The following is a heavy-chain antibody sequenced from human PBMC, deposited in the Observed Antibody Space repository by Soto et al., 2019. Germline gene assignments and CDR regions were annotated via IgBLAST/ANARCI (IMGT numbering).Heavy chain of an antibody. Sequence: QAQVVQSGAEVRKPXSSVKLSCXASEGXFXSXAIXXVRQAPGQGLEWMGGIIPYYNTLNYAQKFQDRVTITADDSTNTVYMELSSLRSDDTAVYFCASGASRWYPYFFDSWAQGTLVTVSS. CDR1: EGXFXSXA. CDR3: ASGASRWYPYFFDS. D-gene: IGHD6-13*01. V-gene: IGHV1-69*01. J-gene: IGHJ4*02. CDR2: IIPYYNTL.